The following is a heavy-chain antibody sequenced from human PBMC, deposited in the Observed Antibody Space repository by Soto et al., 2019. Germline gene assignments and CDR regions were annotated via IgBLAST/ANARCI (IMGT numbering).Heavy chain of an antibody. CDR2: IGTTTGDL. J-gene: IGHJ4*02. CDR3: AKRSPSGTYYFDY. V-gene: IGHV3-23*01. Sequence: QPGGSLRLSXAASGFTFTSYAMTWVRQGPGKGLEWVSSIGTTTGDLLYADSVKGRFTISRDNSRNTLYLQMNSLRNEDTAIYYCAKRSPSGTYYFDYWGQGALVTVSS. D-gene: IGHD1-26*01. CDR1: GFTFTSYA.